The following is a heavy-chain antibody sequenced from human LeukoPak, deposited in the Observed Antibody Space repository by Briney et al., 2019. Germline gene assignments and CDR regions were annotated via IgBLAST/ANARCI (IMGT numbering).Heavy chain of an antibody. Sequence: PSQTLSLTCTVSGGSTSSGGYYWSWIRRHPGKGLEWIGYIYYSGSTYYNPSLKSRVTISVDTSKNQFSLKLSSVTAADTAVYYCARDAQGGSGSYDYWGQGTLVTVSS. J-gene: IGHJ4*02. CDR3: ARDAQGGSGSYDY. V-gene: IGHV4-31*03. CDR1: GGSTSSGGYY. D-gene: IGHD3-10*01. CDR2: IYYSGST.